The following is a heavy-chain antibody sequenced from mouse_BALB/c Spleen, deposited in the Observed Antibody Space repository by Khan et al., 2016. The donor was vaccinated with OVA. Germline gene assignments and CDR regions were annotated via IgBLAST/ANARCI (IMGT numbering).Heavy chain of an antibody. Sequence: DVQLVESGGDLVKPGGSLKLSCAASGFTFSTYGMSWVRQTPDKRLEWVATISSGGSYTYYVDSVKGRFTISRDNAKNTLYLQMSSRKSEDTAMYYCARLAYYYNSAGFAYWGQGTLVTVSA. V-gene: IGHV5-6*01. J-gene: IGHJ3*01. CDR3: ARLAYYYNSAGFAY. D-gene: IGHD1-1*02. CDR2: ISSGGSYT. CDR1: GFTFSTYG.